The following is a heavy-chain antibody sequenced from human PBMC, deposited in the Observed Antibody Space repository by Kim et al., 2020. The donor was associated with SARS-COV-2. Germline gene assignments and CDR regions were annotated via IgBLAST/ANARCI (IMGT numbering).Heavy chain of an antibody. J-gene: IGHJ4*02. CDR2: IFHTGST. CDR3: ARGGGYFFDY. V-gene: IGHV4-4*02. CDR1: GGFITSNNW. Sequence: SETLSLTCAVSGGFITSNNWWSWVRQPPGKGLEWIGEIFHTGSTNYAPSLKSRVTISMDKSKNQFSLKLTSVTAADTAVYYCARGGGYFFDYWGQGTLV. D-gene: IGHD5-12*01.